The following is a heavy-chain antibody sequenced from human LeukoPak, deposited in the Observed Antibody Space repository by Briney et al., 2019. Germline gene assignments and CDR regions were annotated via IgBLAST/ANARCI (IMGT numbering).Heavy chain of an antibody. CDR1: GGSFSGYY. Sequence: PSETLSLTCAVYGGSFSGYYWSWIRQPPGKGLEWIGEINHSGSTNYNPSLKTRVTISVDTSKNQFSLKLSSVTAADTAVYYCARGLSVTCRLPYYWGQGTLVTVSS. CDR2: INHSGST. J-gene: IGHJ4*02. D-gene: IGHD2-21*02. CDR3: ARGLSVTCRLPYY. V-gene: IGHV4-34*01.